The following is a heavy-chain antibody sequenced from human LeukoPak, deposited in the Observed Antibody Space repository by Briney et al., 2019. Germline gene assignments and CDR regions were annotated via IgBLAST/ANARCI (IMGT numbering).Heavy chain of an antibody. CDR2: ICSGGYT. CDR1: GFTVSSNY. D-gene: IGHD3-22*01. V-gene: IGHV3-53*01. CDR3: ARYYDSSGSLPGALDL. Sequence: GGSLRLSCAASGFTVSSNYMKWVRQAPGKGLEWVSIICSGGYTNYADSVKGRFTISRDDSKNTLYLQMNSLRAEDTAVYYCARYYDSSGSLPGALDLWGQGTMVTVSS. J-gene: IGHJ3*01.